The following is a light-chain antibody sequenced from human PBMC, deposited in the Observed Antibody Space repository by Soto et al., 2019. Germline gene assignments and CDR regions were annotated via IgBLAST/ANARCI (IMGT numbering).Light chain of an antibody. CDR3: QHYGSTPWT. V-gene: IGKV3-15*01. J-gene: IGKJ1*01. Sequence: EIVMTQSPATLSVSPGERATLSFRASQSVSSNLAWYQQKPGQAPRLLIYGASTRATGIPARFSGSGSGTEFTLTISSLQSEDYAVYYCQHYGSTPWTFGQGTKVDIK. CDR2: GAS. CDR1: QSVSSN.